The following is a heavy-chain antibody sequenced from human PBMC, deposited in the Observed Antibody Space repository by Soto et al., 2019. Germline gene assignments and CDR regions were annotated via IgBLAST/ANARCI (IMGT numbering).Heavy chain of an antibody. CDR3: ARDSVSTIGDFDN. J-gene: IGHJ4*02. V-gene: IGHV1-2*02. CDR2: INPNSGAT. D-gene: IGHD5-12*01. Sequence: ASVKVSCKASGYSFTGYYLHWVRQAPGQGLEWLGWINPNSGATNHAQKFQGRVTMTRDRSITTAYMDLNRLTSDDTAVYYCARDSVSTIGDFDNWGQRTLVPVSA. CDR1: GYSFTGYY.